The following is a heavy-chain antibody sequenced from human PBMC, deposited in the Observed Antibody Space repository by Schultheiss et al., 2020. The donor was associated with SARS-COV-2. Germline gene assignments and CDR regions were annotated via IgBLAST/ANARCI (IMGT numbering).Heavy chain of an antibody. J-gene: IGHJ4*02. CDR3: VRDSTRYCTSTNCYAELFDY. Sequence: GGSLRLSCAASGFTFSSYGMFWVRQTPDKGLEWVAVIWYDGRNKYYADSVKGRFTISRDNSYNTVYLRINSLRADDTAVYYCVRDSTRYCTSTNCYAELFDYWGQGTLVTVSS. CDR2: IWYDGRNK. CDR1: GFTFSSYG. D-gene: IGHD2-2*01. V-gene: IGHV3-33*07.